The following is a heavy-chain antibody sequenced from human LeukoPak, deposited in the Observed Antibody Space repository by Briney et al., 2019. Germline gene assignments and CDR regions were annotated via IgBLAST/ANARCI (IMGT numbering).Heavy chain of an antibody. CDR3: ASEFDYDLFDL. CDR1: GYTFTSYG. V-gene: IGHV1-18*01. J-gene: IGHJ5*02. CDR2: ISAYNGNT. D-gene: IGHD4-17*01. Sequence: ASVKVSCKASGYTFTSYGISWVRQAPGQGLEWMGWISAYNGNTNYAQKLQGRVTMTTDTSTSTAYMELSSLRSYDTAVYYCASEFDYDLFDLWGQGTLVTVSS.